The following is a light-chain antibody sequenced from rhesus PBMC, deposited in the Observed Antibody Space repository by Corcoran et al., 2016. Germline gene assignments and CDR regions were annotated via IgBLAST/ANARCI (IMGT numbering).Light chain of an antibody. CDR3: YQHSSGYS. CDR1: QSVSSY. Sequence: QVILTQSPAILSLSPGERATLSCRASQSVSSYLAWYQQKPGQAPRLLIYGASSRATGTPDRFSGSGSGTDFTLTISSLEPEDVGVYHCYQHSSGYSFGQGTKVEIK. J-gene: IGKJ2*01. CDR2: GAS. V-gene: IGKV3-10*01.